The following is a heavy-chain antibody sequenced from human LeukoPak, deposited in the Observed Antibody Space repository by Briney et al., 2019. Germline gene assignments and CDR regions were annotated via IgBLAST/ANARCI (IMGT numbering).Heavy chain of an antibody. D-gene: IGHD3-10*01. Sequence: PPETLSPTSTVFGGSISTYYWTWIRQPPGKGLEWIGYNHYTGSTNHNPSLESRVTMSVDTSKNKFSLKLSSVTAADTAVYYCARGRSGGDWFDSWG. V-gene: IGHV4-59*01. CDR2: NHYTGST. CDR1: GGSISTYY. CDR3: ARGRSGGDWFDS. J-gene: IGHJ5*01.